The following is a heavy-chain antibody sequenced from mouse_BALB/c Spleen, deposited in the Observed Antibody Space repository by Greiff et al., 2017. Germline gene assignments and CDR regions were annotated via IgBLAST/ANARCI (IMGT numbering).Heavy chain of an antibody. J-gene: IGHJ4*01. CDR2: ISSGGSYT. D-gene: IGHD1-2*01. Sequence: EVKLMESGGDLVKPGGSLKLSCAASGFTFSSYGMSWVRQTPDKRLEWVATISSGGSYTYYPDSVKGRFSISRDNAKNTLYLQMSSLKSEDTAMYYCARHVTTAIAMDYWGQGTSVTVSS. CDR3: ARHVTTAIAMDY. CDR1: GFTFSSYG. V-gene: IGHV5-6*01.